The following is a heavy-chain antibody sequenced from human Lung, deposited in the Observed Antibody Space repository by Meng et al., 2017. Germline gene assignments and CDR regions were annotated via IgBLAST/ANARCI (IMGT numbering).Heavy chain of an antibody. J-gene: IGHJ4*02. Sequence: SETLSLTCAVYGGSFSGYYWSWIRQPPGKGLEWIGEINRSGSTNYNPSLKSRVTISVDTSKNQFSLKLSSVTAADTAVYYCARGRSGSFSKYYFDYWGQGTLVTVSS. CDR1: GGSFSGYY. CDR2: INRSGST. CDR3: ARGRSGSFSKYYFDY. V-gene: IGHV4-34*01. D-gene: IGHD1-26*01.